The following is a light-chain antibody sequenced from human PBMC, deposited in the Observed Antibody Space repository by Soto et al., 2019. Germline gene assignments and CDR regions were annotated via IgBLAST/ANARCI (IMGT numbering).Light chain of an antibody. Sequence: QSALTQPASVSGSHGQSITISCTGTSSDVGDYNYVSWYQQHPGKAPKLLIYGVSNRPSGISSHFSGSKSGNTASLTISGLQAEDEADYYCSSYTGTSTLIFGGGTKLTVL. V-gene: IGLV2-14*01. CDR3: SSYTGTSTLI. J-gene: IGLJ2*01. CDR2: GVS. CDR1: SSDVGDYNY.